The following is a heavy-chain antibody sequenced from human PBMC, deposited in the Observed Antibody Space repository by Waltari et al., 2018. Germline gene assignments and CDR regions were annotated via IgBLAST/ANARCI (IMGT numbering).Heavy chain of an antibody. Sequence: QVQLQESGPGLVKPSETLSLTCTVSGGSISSYYWSWIRQPPGKGLEWIGYSYYSGSTNYNPSLKSRVTISVDTSKNQFALKLSSVTAADTAVYYCASLAFASVGRYGWFDPWAQGTLVTVSS. CDR3: ASLAFASVGRYGWFDP. V-gene: IGHV4-59*01. CDR2: SYYSGST. D-gene: IGHD3-16*02. J-gene: IGHJ5*02. CDR1: GGSISSYY.